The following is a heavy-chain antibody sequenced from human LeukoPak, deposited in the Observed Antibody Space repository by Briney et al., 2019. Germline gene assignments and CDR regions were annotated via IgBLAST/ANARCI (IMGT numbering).Heavy chain of an antibody. Sequence: GASVKVSCKASGYTFTSYDINWVRQATRQGLEWMGWMNPNSGNTGYAQKFQGRVTMTRNTSISTAYMELSSLRSEDTAVYYCARGACSGGSCYSWTYYYYYYMDVWGKGTTVTVSS. D-gene: IGHD2-15*01. CDR2: MNPNSGNT. CDR1: GYTFTSYD. V-gene: IGHV1-8*01. CDR3: ARGACSGGSCYSWTYYYYYYMDV. J-gene: IGHJ6*03.